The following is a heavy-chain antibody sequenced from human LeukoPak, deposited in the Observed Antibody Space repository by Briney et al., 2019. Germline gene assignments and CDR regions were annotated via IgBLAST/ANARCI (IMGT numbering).Heavy chain of an antibody. J-gene: IGHJ5*02. V-gene: IGHV1-2*06. CDR3: ARVPAAANWFDP. CDR2: INPNSGGT. Sequence: ASVKVSCKASGGTFSSYTISWVRQAPGQGLEWMGRINPNSGGTNYAQKFQGRVTMTRDTSISTAYMERSRLRSDDTAEYYCARVPAAANWFDPWGQGTLVTVSS. D-gene: IGHD2-2*01. CDR1: GGTFSSYT.